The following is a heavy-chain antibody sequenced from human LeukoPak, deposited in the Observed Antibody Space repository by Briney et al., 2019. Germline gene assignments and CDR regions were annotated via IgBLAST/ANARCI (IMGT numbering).Heavy chain of an antibody. J-gene: IGHJ4*02. CDR3: ARSSARSSLLVYGY. V-gene: IGHV1-2*02. CDR2: NNPNSGGT. D-gene: IGHD6-6*01. Sequence: ASVKVSCKASGYTFTGYYMHWVRQAPGQGLEWMGWNNPNSGGTNYAQKFQGRVTMARDTSISTAYMELSRLRSDDTAVYYCARSSARSSLLVYGYWGQGTLVTVSS. CDR1: GYTFTGYY.